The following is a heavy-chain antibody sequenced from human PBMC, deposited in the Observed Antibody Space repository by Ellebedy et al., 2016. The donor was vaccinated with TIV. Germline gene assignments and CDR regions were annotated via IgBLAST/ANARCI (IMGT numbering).Heavy chain of an antibody. J-gene: IGHJ4*02. CDR2: ISYDGSNK. Sequence: PGGSLRLSCAASGFTFSSYAMHWVRQAPGKGLEWVAVISYDGSNKYYADSVKGRFTISRDNAKNLLFLQMNSLRAEDTAVYYCARDSLPNPGYTYGFDYWGQGTLVTVSS. V-gene: IGHV3-30*07. D-gene: IGHD5-18*01. CDR3: ARDSLPNPGYTYGFDY. CDR1: GFTFSSYA.